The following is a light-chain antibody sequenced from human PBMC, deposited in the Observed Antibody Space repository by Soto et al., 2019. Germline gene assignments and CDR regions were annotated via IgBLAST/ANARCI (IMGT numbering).Light chain of an antibody. CDR3: QQYNNWPGT. J-gene: IGKJ1*01. Sequence: DIVLTQSPATLSLSPGERATLSCRASQSLGSNLAWYQKKPGQTPRLLIYGVSTRATGIPARFSGSGSGTEFTLTISSLQSEDFAVYYCQQYNNWPGTFGHGTKVEIK. CDR1: QSLGSN. V-gene: IGKV3-15*01. CDR2: GVS.